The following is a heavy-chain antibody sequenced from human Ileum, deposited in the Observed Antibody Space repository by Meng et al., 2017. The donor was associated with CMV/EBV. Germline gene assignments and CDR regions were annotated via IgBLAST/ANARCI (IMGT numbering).Heavy chain of an antibody. J-gene: IGHJ4*02. D-gene: IGHD2-2*01. V-gene: IGHV3-33*08. CDR3: ASLSYCSSTSCSEVIDY. Sequence: GESLKISCAASGFTFDDYAMHWVRQAPGKGLEWVAVIWYDGSNKYYADSVKGRFTISRDNSKNTLYLQMNSLRAEDTAVYYCASLSYCSSTSCSEVIDYWGQGTLVTVSS. CDR1: GFTFDDYA. CDR2: IWYDGSNK.